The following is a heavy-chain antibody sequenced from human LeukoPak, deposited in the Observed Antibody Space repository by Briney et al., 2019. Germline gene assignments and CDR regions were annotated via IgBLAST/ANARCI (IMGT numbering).Heavy chain of an antibody. Sequence: SETLSLTCAVYGESFSAYYWNWIRQPAGKGLEWIGKINHSGSTNYNPSLKSRVTISVDTSKNQFSLKLSSVTAADMAVYYCASSPWYSSETCFWGQGTMVTVSS. V-gene: IGHV4-34*01. CDR3: ASSPWYSSETCF. J-gene: IGHJ3*01. CDR1: GESFSAYY. CDR2: INHSGST. D-gene: IGHD6-19*01.